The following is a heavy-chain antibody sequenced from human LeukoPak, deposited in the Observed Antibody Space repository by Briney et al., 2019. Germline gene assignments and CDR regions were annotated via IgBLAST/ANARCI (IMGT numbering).Heavy chain of an antibody. J-gene: IGHJ6*02. CDR3: ARDIGESNIIDCYYGIDV. Sequence: ASVKVSCKASGYTFTSYYMHWVRQAPGQGLEWMGIINPSGGSTSYAQKFQGRVTMTRDTSTSTVYMELSSLRSEDTAVYYCARDIGESNIIDCYYGIDVWGQGTTVTVSS. V-gene: IGHV1-46*01. D-gene: IGHD3-10*01. CDR1: GYTFTSYY. CDR2: INPSGGST.